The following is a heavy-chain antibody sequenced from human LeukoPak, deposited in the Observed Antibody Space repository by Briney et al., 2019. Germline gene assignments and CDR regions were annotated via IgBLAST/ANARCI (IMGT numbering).Heavy chain of an antibody. Sequence: GGSLRLSCAASGFTFSSYAMSWARQAPGKGLEWVSGISGSGDNTYYADSVKGRFTISRDNSKNTLYVQVNSLGTEDTAAYYCAKGSYYDSSGSFYFDYWGQGTLVTVSS. CDR2: ISGSGDNT. V-gene: IGHV3-23*01. CDR3: AKGSYYDSSGSFYFDY. J-gene: IGHJ4*02. CDR1: GFTFSSYA. D-gene: IGHD3-22*01.